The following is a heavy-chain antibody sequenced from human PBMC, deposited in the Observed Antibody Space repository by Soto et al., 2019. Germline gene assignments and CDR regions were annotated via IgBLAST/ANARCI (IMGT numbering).Heavy chain of an antibody. J-gene: IGHJ3*02. D-gene: IGHD2-8*01. CDR2: IIPIFGTA. Sequence: GASVKVSCKASGGTFSSYAISWVRQAPGQGLEWMGGIIPIFGTANYAQKFQGRVTITADESTSTAYKELGSLRSEDTAVYYCARVRQDIVLMVDAPSGDDAFDIWGQGTMVTVSS. CDR3: ARVRQDIVLMVDAPSGDDAFDI. CDR1: GGTFSSYA. V-gene: IGHV1-69*13.